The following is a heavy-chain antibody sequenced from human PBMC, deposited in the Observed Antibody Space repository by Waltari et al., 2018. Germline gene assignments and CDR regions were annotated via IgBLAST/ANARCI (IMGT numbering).Heavy chain of an antibody. V-gene: IGHV4-59*01. CDR2: IYYSGST. Sequence: QVQLQESGPGLVKPSETLSLTCTVSGGSISSYYWSWIRQPPGKGLEWIGYIYYSGSTNYNPSLKSRVTIAVDTSKNQFSLKLSSVTAADTAVYYCALMRGAADYWGQGTLVTVSS. CDR3: ALMRGAADY. CDR1: GGSISSYY. J-gene: IGHJ4*02. D-gene: IGHD3-10*01.